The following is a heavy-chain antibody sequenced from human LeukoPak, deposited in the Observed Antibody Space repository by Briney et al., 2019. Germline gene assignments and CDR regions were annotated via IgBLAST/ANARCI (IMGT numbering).Heavy chain of an antibody. Sequence: ASVKVSCKASGYTFTSYGISWVRQAPGQGLEWMGRINPNSGGTNYAQKLQGRVTMTRDTSISTAYMELSRLRSDDTAVYYCARLLGYCSSTSCYDDYWGQGTLVTVSS. CDR3: ARLLGYCSSTSCYDDY. D-gene: IGHD2-2*01. CDR1: GYTFTSYG. J-gene: IGHJ4*02. V-gene: IGHV1-2*06. CDR2: INPNSGGT.